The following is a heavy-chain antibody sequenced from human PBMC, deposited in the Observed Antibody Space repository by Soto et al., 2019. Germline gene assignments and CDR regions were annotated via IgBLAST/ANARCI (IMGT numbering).Heavy chain of an antibody. V-gene: IGHV1-2*02. CDR3: ARDPMGYGDYVGYYYGMDV. CDR1: GYTSTGYY. J-gene: IGHJ6*02. Sequence: ASVKVSCKASGYTSTGYYMHWVRQAPGQGLEWMGWINPNSGGTNYAQKFQGRVTMTRDTSISTAYMELSRLRSDDTAVYYCARDPMGYGDYVGYYYGMDVWGQGTTVTVSS. D-gene: IGHD4-17*01. CDR2: INPNSGGT.